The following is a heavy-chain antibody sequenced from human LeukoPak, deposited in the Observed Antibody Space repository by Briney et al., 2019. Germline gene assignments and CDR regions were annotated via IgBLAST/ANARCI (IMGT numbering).Heavy chain of an antibody. CDR1: GGSISSSSYY. J-gene: IGHJ4*02. CDR3: ARDSIAAKVY. Sequence: SETLSLTCTVSGGSISSSSYYWGWIRQPPGKGLEWIGSIYYSGSTYYNPSLKSRVTISVDTSKNQFSLKLSSVTAADTAVYYCARDSIAAKVYWGQGTLVTVSS. D-gene: IGHD6-6*01. CDR2: IYYSGST. V-gene: IGHV4-39*07.